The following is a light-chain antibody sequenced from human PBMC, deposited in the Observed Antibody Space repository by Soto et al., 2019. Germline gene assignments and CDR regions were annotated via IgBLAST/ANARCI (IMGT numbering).Light chain of an antibody. CDR1: QSLLSSRDNKNY. CDR2: WAS. CDR3: QQYYGAPLT. V-gene: IGKV4-1*01. Sequence: DIVLTQSPDSLPVSLGERATINCKSSQSLLSSRDNKNYFAWYQERLVQPPTLLISWASTRESGVPDRISGSGSGTDFSLTISSLQAEDVAVYYCQQYYGAPLTFGGGTKVEIK. J-gene: IGKJ4*01.